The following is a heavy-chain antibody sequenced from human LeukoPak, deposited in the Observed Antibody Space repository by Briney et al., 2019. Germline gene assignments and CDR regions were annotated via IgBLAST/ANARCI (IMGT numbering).Heavy chain of an antibody. Sequence: GGSLRLSCAASGFTFSSYWMHWVRQAPGKGLVWVSRINTDGSSTSYADSVKGRFTISRDNAKNTLYLQMNSLRAEDTAVYYCARDLGYCSGGSCHNWFDPWGQGTLVTVSS. CDR2: INTDGSST. CDR1: GFTFSSYW. CDR3: ARDLGYCSGGSCHNWFDP. J-gene: IGHJ5*02. D-gene: IGHD2-15*01. V-gene: IGHV3-74*01.